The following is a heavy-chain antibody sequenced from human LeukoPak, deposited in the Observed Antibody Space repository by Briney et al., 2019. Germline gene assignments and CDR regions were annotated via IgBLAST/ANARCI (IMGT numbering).Heavy chain of an antibody. CDR3: ARDSEIAAADPSDDAFDI. J-gene: IGHJ3*02. V-gene: IGHV4-34*01. Sequence: PSETLSLTCVVYNGSLTGYYWSWIRQTPEKGLEYIGEINHFGNTYYNPSLKSRVTISIDTSKNHFSLRLSSVTAADTAVYYCARDSEIAAADPSDDAFDIWGQGTMVTVSS. CDR1: NGSLTGYY. D-gene: IGHD6-13*01. CDR2: INHFGNT.